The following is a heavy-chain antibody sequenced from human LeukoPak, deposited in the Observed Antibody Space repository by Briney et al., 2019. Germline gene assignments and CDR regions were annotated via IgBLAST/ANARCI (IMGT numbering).Heavy chain of an antibody. CDR2: IHPSGML. Sequence: PSQTLSLTCTVSGASFNSDDQYWNWIRQSPGKGLEWIGSIHPSGMLYNNPSLDSRVTMSSNTSKDQYSLNLDSVTAADTAVYFCSRGLDSRKLGYWGQGILVTVSS. D-gene: IGHD3-22*01. CDR1: GASFNSDDQY. J-gene: IGHJ4*02. CDR3: SRGLDSRKLGY. V-gene: IGHV4-31*03.